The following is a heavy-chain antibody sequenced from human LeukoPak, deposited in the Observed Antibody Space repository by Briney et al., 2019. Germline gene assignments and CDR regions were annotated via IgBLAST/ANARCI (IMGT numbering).Heavy chain of an antibody. J-gene: IGHJ4*02. CDR1: GGTFSSYA. D-gene: IGHD2-15*01. CDR3: ARSLEVNCSGGSCDDY. V-gene: IGHV1-69*04. Sequence: SVKVSCKASGGTFSSYAISWVRQAPGQGLEWMGRIIPIFGIANYAQKFQGRVTITADKSTSTAYMELSSLRSEDTAVYYCARSLEVNCSGGSCDDYWGQGTLVTVSS. CDR2: IIPIFGIA.